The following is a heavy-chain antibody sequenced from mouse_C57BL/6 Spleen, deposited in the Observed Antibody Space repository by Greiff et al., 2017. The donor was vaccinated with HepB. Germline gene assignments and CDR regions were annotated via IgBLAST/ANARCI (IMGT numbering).Heavy chain of an antibody. CDR2: IDPSDSET. CDR3: AGLYDDDPYYAMDY. J-gene: IGHJ4*01. CDR1: GYTFTSYW. D-gene: IGHD2-4*01. V-gene: IGHV1-52*01. Sequence: QVQLQQPGAELVRPGSSVKLSCKASGYTFTSYWMHWVKQRPIQGLEWIGNIDPSDSETHYNQKFKDKATLTVDKSSSTAYMQLSSLTSEDSAVYYCAGLYDDDPYYAMDYWGQGTSVTVSS.